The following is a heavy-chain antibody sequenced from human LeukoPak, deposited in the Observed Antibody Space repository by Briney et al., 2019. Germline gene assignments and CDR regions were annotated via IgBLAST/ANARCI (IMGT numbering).Heavy chain of an antibody. Sequence: SETLSLTCTVSGYSISSGYYWGWIRQPPGKGLEWIGSIYHSGSTYYNPSLKSRVTISVDTSKNQFSLKLSSVTAADTAVYYCARDSGSSGWYRHFDYWGQGTLVTVSS. D-gene: IGHD6-19*01. CDR1: GYSISSGYY. CDR2: IYHSGST. CDR3: ARDSGSSGWYRHFDY. J-gene: IGHJ4*02. V-gene: IGHV4-38-2*02.